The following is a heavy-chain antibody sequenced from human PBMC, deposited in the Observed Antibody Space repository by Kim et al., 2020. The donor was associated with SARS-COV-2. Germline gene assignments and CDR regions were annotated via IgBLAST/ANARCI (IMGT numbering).Heavy chain of an antibody. Sequence: SETLSLTCTVSGCSISSYYWSWIRQPPGKGLEWIGYIYYSGSTNYNPSLKSRVTISVDTSKNQFSLMLSSVTAADTAVYYFARVAMVRGVIWYYFDYWGQGTLVTVSS. J-gene: IGHJ4*02. D-gene: IGHD3-10*01. CDR2: IYYSGST. CDR1: GCSISSYY. V-gene: IGHV4-59*01. CDR3: ARVAMVRGVIWYYFDY.